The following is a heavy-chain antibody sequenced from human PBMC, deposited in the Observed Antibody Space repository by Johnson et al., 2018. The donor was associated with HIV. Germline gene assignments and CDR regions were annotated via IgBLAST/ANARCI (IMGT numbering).Heavy chain of an antibody. J-gene: IGHJ3*02. CDR3: ARADGSDYYDSSGYYGRVDAFYI. V-gene: IGHV3-53*01. Sequence: VQLVESGGGLLQPGGSLRLSCAASGFTVSSNYMSWVRQAPGKGLEWVSLIYSGDNTYYADSVKGRFIISRDNSKITLYLQMNSLRAEDTSIYYCARADGSDYYDSSGYYGRVDAFYIWGQGTMVTVSS. CDR2: IYSGDNT. D-gene: IGHD3-22*01. CDR1: GFTVSSNY.